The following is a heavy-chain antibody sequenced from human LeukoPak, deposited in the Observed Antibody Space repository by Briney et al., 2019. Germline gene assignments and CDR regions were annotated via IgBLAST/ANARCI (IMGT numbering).Heavy chain of an antibody. CDR1: GYTFTGYY. D-gene: IGHD6-19*01. CDR2: INPNSGGT. J-gene: IGHJ4*02. CDR3: ARDRTRTGYSSGWYHDY. V-gene: IGHV1-2*02. Sequence: ASVKVSCKASGYTFTGYYMHWVRQAPGQGLEWMGWINPNSGGTNYAQKFQGRVTMTRDTSVSTAYMELSRLRSDDTAVYYCARDRTRTGYSSGWYHDYWGQGTLVTVSS.